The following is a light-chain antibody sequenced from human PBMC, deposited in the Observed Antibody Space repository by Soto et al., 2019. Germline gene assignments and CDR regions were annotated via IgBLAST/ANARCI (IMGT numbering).Light chain of an antibody. Sequence: DIVMTQSPSTLSASVGDRVTITCRASQSISSWLAWYQQKPGKAPTLLIYKASSCKSGVTPRCSGSGSGTEFSITISSLQPDDFPADYCQQHNSNSPWTFGQGTKVEIK. CDR1: QSISSW. J-gene: IGKJ1*01. CDR2: KAS. CDR3: QQHNSNSPWT. V-gene: IGKV1-5*03.